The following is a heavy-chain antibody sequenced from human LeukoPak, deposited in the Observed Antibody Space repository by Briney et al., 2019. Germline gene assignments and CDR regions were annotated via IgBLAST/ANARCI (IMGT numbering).Heavy chain of an antibody. D-gene: IGHD1-26*01. CDR1: GFTFSSHS. CDR2: ISSSSSYI. Sequence: GGSLRLSCAASGFTFSSHSMNWVRQAPGKGLEWVSSISSSSSYIYYADSVKGRFTISRDNAKNSLCLQMNSLRAEDTAVYYCARGNVGARDYYFDYWGQGTLVTVSS. J-gene: IGHJ4*02. CDR3: ARGNVGARDYYFDY. V-gene: IGHV3-21*01.